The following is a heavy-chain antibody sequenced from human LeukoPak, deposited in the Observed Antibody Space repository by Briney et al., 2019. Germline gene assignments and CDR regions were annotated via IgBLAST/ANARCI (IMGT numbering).Heavy chain of an antibody. CDR1: GGSISSGDYY. D-gene: IGHD2-21*01. V-gene: IGHV4-30-4*08. CDR2: IYYSGST. Sequence: PSETLSLTCTVSGGSISSGDYYWSWIRQPPGKGLEWIGYIYYSGSTYYNLSLKSRVTISVDTSKNQFSLKLSSVTAADTAVYYCARADCGGDCYSFYYYYMDVWGKGTTVTVSS. J-gene: IGHJ6*03. CDR3: ARADCGGDCYSFYYYYMDV.